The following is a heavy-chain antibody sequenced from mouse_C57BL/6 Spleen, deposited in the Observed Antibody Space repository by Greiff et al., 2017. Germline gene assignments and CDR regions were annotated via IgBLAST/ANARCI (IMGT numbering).Heavy chain of an antibody. Sequence: EVKVVESGEGLVKPGGSLKLSCAASGFTFSSYAMSWVRQTPEKRLEWVAYISSGGDYIYYAATVKGRSTISRDNARNTLYLQLSSLKSEDTAMYYCTREDDGYPPWFAYWGQGTLVTVSA. J-gene: IGHJ3*01. D-gene: IGHD2-3*01. CDR1: GFTFSSYA. CDR2: ISSGGDYI. CDR3: TREDDGYPPWFAY. V-gene: IGHV5-9-1*02.